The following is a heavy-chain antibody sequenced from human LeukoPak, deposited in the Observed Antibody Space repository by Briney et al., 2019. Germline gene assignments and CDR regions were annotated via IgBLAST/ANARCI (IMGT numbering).Heavy chain of an antibody. CDR3: ARPLEPSYAFDI. D-gene: IGHD1-14*01. V-gene: IGHV4-59*08. J-gene: IGHJ3*02. CDR2: IYYSRST. Sequence: SETLSLTCTVSGGSISSYYWSWVRGPPGKGVEGIGYIYYSRSTNYNPSLKSRVTISVDTSKNQFSLKLSSVTAADTAVYYCARPLEPSYAFDIWGQGTMVTVSS. CDR1: GGSISSYY.